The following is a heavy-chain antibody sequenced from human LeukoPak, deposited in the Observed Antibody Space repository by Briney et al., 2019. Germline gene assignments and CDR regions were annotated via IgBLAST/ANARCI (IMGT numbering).Heavy chain of an antibody. V-gene: IGHV4-4*07. CDR3: ARGPTTVTRAFDY. CDR2: IYTSGST. CDR1: GGSFSIYY. J-gene: IGHJ4*02. D-gene: IGHD4-17*01. Sequence: PSETLSLTCTVSGGSFSIYYWSWIRQPAGKGLEWIGRIYTSGSTNYNPSPKSRVTMSVDTSKNQFSLKLSSVTAADTAVYYCARGPTTVTRAFDYWGQGTLVTVSS.